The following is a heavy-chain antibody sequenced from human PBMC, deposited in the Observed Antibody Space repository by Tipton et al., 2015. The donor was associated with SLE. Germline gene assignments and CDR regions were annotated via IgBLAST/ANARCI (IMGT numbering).Heavy chain of an antibody. CDR3: SRGLDTMVQGVYFDY. CDR2: ISSSGGT. V-gene: IGHV4-38-2*01. D-gene: IGHD3-10*01. CDR1: SFSISRDYY. J-gene: IGHJ4*02. Sequence: LSCAVSSFSISRDYYWAWFRQPPGKGLEWIASISSSGGTDHNPSLKSRVTMSLDASKNQFSLKLTSVTATDTAVYYCSRGLDTMVQGVYFDYWGQGALVTVSS.